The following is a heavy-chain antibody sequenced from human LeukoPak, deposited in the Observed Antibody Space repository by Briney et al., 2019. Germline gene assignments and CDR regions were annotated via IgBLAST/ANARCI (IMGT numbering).Heavy chain of an antibody. D-gene: IGHD1-26*01. CDR3: ARYSGSYLTAPFDY. J-gene: IGHJ4*02. V-gene: IGHV1-18*01. Sequence: ASVKVSCKASGYTFTSYGIIWVRQAPGQGLEWMGWISAYNGNTNYAQKLQGRVTMTTDTSTSTAYMELRSLRSDDTAVYYCARYSGSYLTAPFDYWGQGTLVTVSS. CDR2: ISAYNGNT. CDR1: GYTFTSYG.